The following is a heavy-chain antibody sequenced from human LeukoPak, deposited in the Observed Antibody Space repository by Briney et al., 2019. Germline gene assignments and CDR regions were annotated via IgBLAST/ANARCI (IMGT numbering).Heavy chain of an antibody. CDR3: ARAGETIFGAPNWFDP. D-gene: IGHD3-3*01. CDR1: GYTFTSYG. CDR2: ISAYNGNT. Sequence: ASVKVSCKASGYTFTSYGISWVRQAPGQGLEWMGWISAYNGNTNYAQKLQGRVTMTTDTSTSTTYMELRSLRSDDTAVYYCARAGETIFGAPNWFDPWGQGTLVTVSS. J-gene: IGHJ5*02. V-gene: IGHV1-18*01.